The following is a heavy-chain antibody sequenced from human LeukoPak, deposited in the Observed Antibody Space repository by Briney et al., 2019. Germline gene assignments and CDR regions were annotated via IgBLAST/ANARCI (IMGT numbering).Heavy chain of an antibody. CDR3: ARAVHDSSGYYPPDFDY. V-gene: IGHV1-69*05. J-gene: IGHJ4*02. D-gene: IGHD3-22*01. CDR1: GGTFSSYA. Sequence: SSVKVSCKASGGTFSSYAISWVRQAPGQALEWMGRIIPIFGTANYAQKFQGRVTITTDESTSTAYMELSSLRSEDTAVYYCARAVHDSSGYYPPDFDYWGQGTLVTVSS. CDR2: IIPIFGTA.